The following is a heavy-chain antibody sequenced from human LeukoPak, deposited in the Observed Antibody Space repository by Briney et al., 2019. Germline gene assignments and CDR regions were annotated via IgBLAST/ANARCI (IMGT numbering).Heavy chain of an antibody. CDR3: ARDRTHGSYYDY. J-gene: IGHJ4*02. Sequence: GASLKVSCKASGYTFTAYYMHWVRQAPGQGLEWMGWINPNSGGTNYAQKFQGRVTMTRETSISTAYMELSRLRSDDTAVYYCARDRTHGSYYDYWGQGTLVTVSS. CDR1: GYTFTAYY. CDR2: INPNSGGT. D-gene: IGHD1-26*01. V-gene: IGHV1-2*02.